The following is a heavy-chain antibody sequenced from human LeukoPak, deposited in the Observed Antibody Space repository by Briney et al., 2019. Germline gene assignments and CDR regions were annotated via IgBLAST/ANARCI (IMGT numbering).Heavy chain of an antibody. CDR3: ARGGCSSTSCYSSGFQPGDY. Sequence: SETLSLTCAVYGGSFSGYYWSWIRQPPGKGLEWIGETNHSGSTNYNPPLKSRVTISVDTSKNQFSLKLSSVTAADTAVYYCARGGCSSTSCYSSGFQPGDYWGQGTLVTVSS. V-gene: IGHV4-34*01. J-gene: IGHJ4*02. CDR2: TNHSGST. D-gene: IGHD2-2*01. CDR1: GGSFSGYY.